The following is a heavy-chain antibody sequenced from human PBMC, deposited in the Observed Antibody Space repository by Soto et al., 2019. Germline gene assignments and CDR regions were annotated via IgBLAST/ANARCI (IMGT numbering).Heavy chain of an antibody. V-gene: IGHV1-8*01. Sequence: QVQLVQSGAEVKKPGDSVKVSCKASGYTFSDYDINWVRQAAGQGLEWMGWMNPYSGNTGDAQKFQGRVTMTTDTSITTAYLELSSLTFEDTAIYYCARGRFRRTWFDPWGQGTLVTVSS. J-gene: IGHJ5*02. CDR3: ARGRFRRTWFDP. CDR1: GYTFSDYD. CDR2: MNPYSGNT. D-gene: IGHD3-16*01.